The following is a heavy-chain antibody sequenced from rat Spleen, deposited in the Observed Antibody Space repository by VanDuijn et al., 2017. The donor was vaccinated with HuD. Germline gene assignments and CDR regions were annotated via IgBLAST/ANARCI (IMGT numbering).Heavy chain of an antibody. D-gene: IGHD1-1*01. CDR1: GFTFSDYY. CDR2: ISYEGSST. J-gene: IGHJ1*01. V-gene: IGHV5-22*01. CDR3: ARNPYMGDYYSGEVYWYFDF. Sequence: EVQLVESGGGLVQPGRSLKLSCAASGFTFSDYYMAWVRQAPKKGLEWVASISYEGSSTYYGDSVKGRFTISRDNAKSTLYLQMNSLKSEDTATYYCARNPYMGDYYSGEVYWYFDFWGPGTMVTVSS.